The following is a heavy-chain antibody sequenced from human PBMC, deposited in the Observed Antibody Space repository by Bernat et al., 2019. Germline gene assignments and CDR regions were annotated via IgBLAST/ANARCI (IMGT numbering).Heavy chain of an antibody. CDR2: IYYSGNT. Sequence: QVQLQESGPGLVKPSQTLSLTCTVSGGSISSGDYYWSWIRQPPGKGLECIGYIYYSGNTYYNPSLKSRVTISVDTSKNQFSLRLSSVTAADTAVYYCARGRDSSGYYSAVDYWGQGTLVTVSS. V-gene: IGHV4-30-4*01. CDR1: GGSISSGDYY. D-gene: IGHD3-22*01. CDR3: ARGRDSSGYYSAVDY. J-gene: IGHJ4*02.